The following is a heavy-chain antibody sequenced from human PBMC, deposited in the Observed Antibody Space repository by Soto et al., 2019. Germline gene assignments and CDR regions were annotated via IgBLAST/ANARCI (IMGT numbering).Heavy chain of an antibody. CDR1: GFTFNNYG. V-gene: IGHV3-33*01. D-gene: IGHD3-22*01. Sequence: PGGSLRLSCAASGFTFNNYGMHWVRQAPGKGLEWVAVIWYDGSHESYADSVKGRFTISRDNSKNTLYLQMNSLRAEDTAVYYCARDRYSYDSRAYQGVDWYFDLWGRGTPVTVSS. CDR3: ARDRYSYDSRAYQGVDWYFDL. J-gene: IGHJ2*01. CDR2: IWYDGSHE.